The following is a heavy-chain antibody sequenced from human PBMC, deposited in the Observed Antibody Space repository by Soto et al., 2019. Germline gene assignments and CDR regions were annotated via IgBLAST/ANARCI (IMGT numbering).Heavy chain of an antibody. D-gene: IGHD1-26*01. V-gene: IGHV3-33*01. J-gene: IGHJ4*02. Sequence: VQLVQSGGGVVQPGRSLRLSCEVSGFNFRGYGMHWVRQAPGKGLEWVAITRHDGSNTYYADSVRGRFTISRDNSKNMLYLQMNSLRVEDTAVYYCARDGVGITTYFGYFDYWGQGTLITVSS. CDR1: GFNFRGYG. CDR2: TRHDGSNT. CDR3: ARDGVGITTYFGYFDY.